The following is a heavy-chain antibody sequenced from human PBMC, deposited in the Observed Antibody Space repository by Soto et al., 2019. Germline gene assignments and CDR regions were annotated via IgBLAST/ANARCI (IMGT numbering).Heavy chain of an antibody. J-gene: IGHJ4*02. CDR3: AREKAVAGTTFVY. Sequence: GGSLRLSCAVSGFALSSYWMHWVRQAPGKGLVWVSRIQSDGSSTNYADSVKGRFTISRDNAKNTLYLQMDSLRVEDTAMYYCAREKAVAGTTFVYWGQGTLVTVSS. D-gene: IGHD6-19*01. CDR2: IQSDGSST. CDR1: GFALSSYW. V-gene: IGHV3-74*01.